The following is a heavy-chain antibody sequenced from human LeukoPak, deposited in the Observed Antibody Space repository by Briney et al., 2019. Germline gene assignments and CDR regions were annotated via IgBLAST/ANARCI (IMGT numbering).Heavy chain of an antibody. CDR1: GFTFSHTW. J-gene: IGHJ4*02. V-gene: IGHV3-15*01. D-gene: IGHD1-1*01. CDR3: VGRPWNFDY. Sequence: GGSLRLSCAASGFTFSHTWISWVRQAPGKGLEWVGRVKSKNDGGSTDYAAPVKGRFFISRDDSRGTLSLEMNSLKIEDTAVYFCVGRPWNFDYWGQGTLVTVSS. CDR2: VKSKNDGGST.